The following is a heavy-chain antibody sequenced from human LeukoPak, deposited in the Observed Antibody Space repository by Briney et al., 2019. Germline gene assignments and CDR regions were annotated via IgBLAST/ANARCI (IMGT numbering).Heavy chain of an antibody. D-gene: IGHD3-22*01. CDR1: GGSISSSSYY. Sequence: PSETLSLTCTVSGGSISSSSYYWGWIRPPPGKGLEWIGSIYYSGSTYYNPSLKSRVTISVDTSKNQFSLKLSSVTAADTAVYYCARHRDIVVVANSFDYWGQGTLVTVSS. V-gene: IGHV4-39*01. CDR3: ARHRDIVVVANSFDY. J-gene: IGHJ4*02. CDR2: IYYSGST.